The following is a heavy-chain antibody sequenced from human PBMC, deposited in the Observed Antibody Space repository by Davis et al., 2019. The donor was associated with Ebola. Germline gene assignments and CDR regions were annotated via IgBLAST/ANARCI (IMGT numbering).Heavy chain of an antibody. V-gene: IGHV1-18*01. CDR2: IAAYNGYT. D-gene: IGHD2-15*01. Sequence: AASVKVSCKASGYTFISYGISWVRQAPGQGLEWMGWIAAYNGYTNYVQNFQGRVTMTIDPSASTAYMELRSLRSDDTAVYYCARVVDTWRVVDDYWGQGTLVTVSS. CDR1: GYTFISYG. CDR3: ARVVDTWRVVDDY. J-gene: IGHJ4*02.